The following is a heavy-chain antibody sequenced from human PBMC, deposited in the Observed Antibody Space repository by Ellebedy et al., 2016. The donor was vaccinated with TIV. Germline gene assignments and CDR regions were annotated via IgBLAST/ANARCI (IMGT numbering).Heavy chain of an antibody. CDR3: ARLRYFGSGSYSDY. Sequence: GESLKISCAASGFTFSNYWMSWVRQAPGKGLEWVADIKQDGSEKYYVDSVKGRFTIPRDNAKNSLYLQMNSLRAGDTAIYYCARLRYFGSGSYSDYWGQGTLVTVSS. CDR1: GFTFSNYW. D-gene: IGHD3-10*01. J-gene: IGHJ4*02. CDR2: IKQDGSEK. V-gene: IGHV3-7*03.